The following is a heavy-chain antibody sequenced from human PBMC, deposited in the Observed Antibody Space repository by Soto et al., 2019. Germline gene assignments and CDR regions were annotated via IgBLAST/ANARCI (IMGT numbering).Heavy chain of an antibody. CDR1: GGSISSSNW. Sequence: SETLSLTCAVSGGSISSSNWWSWVRQPPGKGLEWIGEIYHSGSTNYNPSLKSRVTISVDKSKNQFSLKLSSVTAADTAVYYCARAAGSGSYYSFDYWGQGTLVTVSS. V-gene: IGHV4-4*02. CDR3: ARAAGSGSYYSFDY. J-gene: IGHJ4*02. D-gene: IGHD3-10*01. CDR2: IYHSGST.